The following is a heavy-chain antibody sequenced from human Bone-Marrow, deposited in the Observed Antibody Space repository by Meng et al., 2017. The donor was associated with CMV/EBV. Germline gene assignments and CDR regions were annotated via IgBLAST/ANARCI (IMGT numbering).Heavy chain of an antibody. CDR2: ISSDGSNK. J-gene: IGHJ5*02. V-gene: IGHV3-30*18. D-gene: IGHD2-15*01. CDR3: AKDLTGGYCVGGGCRRLDP. CDR1: TFSSFG. Sequence: TFSSFGIHWVRQAPGKGLQWVAVISSDGSNKYYGDSVQGRFTISRDNSKNTLYLQMNSLRAEDTAVYYCAKDLTGGYCVGGGCRRLDPWGQGTLVTVSS.